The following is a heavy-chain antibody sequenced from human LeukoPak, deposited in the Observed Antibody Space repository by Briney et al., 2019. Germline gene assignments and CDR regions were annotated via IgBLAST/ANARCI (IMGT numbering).Heavy chain of an antibody. V-gene: IGHV3-23*01. D-gene: IGHD3-22*01. J-gene: IGHJ4*02. CDR2: VSGSGGTT. Sequence: GGSLRLSCAASGFPFSSYAMSWVRQAPGKGLEWVSAVSGSGGTTYYADSVKGRFTISRDNSKNTLYLQMNSLRAEDTALYYCAKSDYYDSSGHPSSLEYWGKGTLVTVSS. CDR1: GFPFSSYA. CDR3: AKSDYYDSSGHPSSLEY.